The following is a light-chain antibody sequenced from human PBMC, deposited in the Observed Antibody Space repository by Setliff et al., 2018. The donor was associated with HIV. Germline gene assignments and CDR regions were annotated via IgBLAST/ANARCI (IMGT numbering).Light chain of an antibody. J-gene: IGLJ1*01. V-gene: IGLV2-14*02. CDR2: EVN. Sequence: QSALTQPASVSGSPGQSITISCTGTSNDIGAYNLVSWYQQHPGKAPKLVIYEVNKRPSGISSRFSASKSGTTASLTISGLQAEDEADYYCSSYTSSSTYVFGLGTKVTVL. CDR3: SSYTSSSTYV. CDR1: SNDIGAYNL.